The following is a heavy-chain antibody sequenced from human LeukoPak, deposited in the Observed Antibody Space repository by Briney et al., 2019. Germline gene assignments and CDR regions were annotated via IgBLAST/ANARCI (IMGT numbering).Heavy chain of an antibody. Sequence: SETLSLTCTVSGGSLSSYYCSWIRQPPGKGLEWIGYIYYSGSTNYNPSLKSRVTISVDTSKNQCCLKLSSVTAADTAVYYCATSMPGYSSSWHFDYWGQGTLVTVSS. J-gene: IGHJ4*02. V-gene: IGHV4-59*01. D-gene: IGHD6-13*01. CDR3: ATSMPGYSSSWHFDY. CDR1: GGSLSSYY. CDR2: IYYSGST.